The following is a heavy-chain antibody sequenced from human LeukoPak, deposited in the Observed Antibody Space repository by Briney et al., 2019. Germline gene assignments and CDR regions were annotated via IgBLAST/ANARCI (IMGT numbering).Heavy chain of an antibody. V-gene: IGHV4-30-4*07. CDR3: ARGGAAGADFDY. CDR1: GGSISSGGYS. Sequence: PSETLSLTCAVSGGSISSGGYSWSWIRQPPGKGLEWIGYIYYSGSTYYNPSLKSRVTISVDTSKNQFSLKLSSVTAADTAVYYCARGGAAGADFDYWGQGTLVTVSS. CDR2: IYYSGST. J-gene: IGHJ4*02. D-gene: IGHD6-13*01.